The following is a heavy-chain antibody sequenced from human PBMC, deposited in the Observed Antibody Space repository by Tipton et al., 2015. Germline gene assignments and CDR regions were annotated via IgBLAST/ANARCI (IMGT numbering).Heavy chain of an antibody. J-gene: IGHJ6*02. V-gene: IGHV5-51*01. CDR1: GYSFISYW. CDR3: AREYYDYYGMDV. Sequence: SLRLSCEASGYSFISYWIGWVRQMPGKGLEWMGIIYPGDSDTRYSPSFQGQVTISADKSISTAYLQWSSLKASDTAMYYCAREYYDYYGMDVWGQGTTVTVSS. CDR2: IYPGDSDT.